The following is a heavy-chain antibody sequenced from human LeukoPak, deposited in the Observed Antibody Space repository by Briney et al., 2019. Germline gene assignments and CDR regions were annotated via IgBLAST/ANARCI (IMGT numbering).Heavy chain of an antibody. CDR2: MNNGPGAT. J-gene: IGHJ6*02. CDR3: ARDAWRRAFNYGMDV. Sequence: PGGSLRLSCAASGFSFSTSPMSWVRQPPGKGLEWVSAMNNGPGATFYRDSVRGRFTISRDDSKSTLYLQMNSLRAEDTALYFCARDAWRRAFNYGMDVWGQGTTVAVSS. V-gene: IGHV3-23*01. D-gene: IGHD5-12*01. CDR1: GFSFSTSP.